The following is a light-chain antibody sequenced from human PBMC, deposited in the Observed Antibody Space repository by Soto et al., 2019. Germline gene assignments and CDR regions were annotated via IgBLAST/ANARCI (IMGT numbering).Light chain of an antibody. V-gene: IGKV2D-29*02. Sequence: DVVMTQTPLSLSVAPGQPASISCKSSQSLLHITGETFLFWYLQKPGQSPQLLIYEVSTRVSGVPDRFSGSGSGTDFKLEISRVETYDVGIYYCMQSTQLPPTFGQGNRLEIK. CDR1: QSLLHITGETF. CDR3: MQSTQLPPT. CDR2: EVS. J-gene: IGKJ5*01.